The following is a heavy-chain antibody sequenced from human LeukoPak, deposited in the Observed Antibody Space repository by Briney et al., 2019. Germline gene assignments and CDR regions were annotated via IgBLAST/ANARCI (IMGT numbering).Heavy chain of an antibody. V-gene: IGHV4-59*01. D-gene: IGHD6-13*01. CDR1: GGSFSGYY. CDR2: IYYSGST. J-gene: IGHJ4*02. Sequence: SETLSLTCAVYGGSFSGYYWSWIRQPPGKGLEWIGYIYYSGSTNYNPSLKSRVTISVDTSKNQFSLKLSSVTAADTAVYYCARFSAAAGTLWGQGTLVTVSS. CDR3: ARFSAAAGTL.